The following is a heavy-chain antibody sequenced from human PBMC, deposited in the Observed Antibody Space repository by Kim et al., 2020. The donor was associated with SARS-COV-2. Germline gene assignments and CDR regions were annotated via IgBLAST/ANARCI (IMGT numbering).Heavy chain of an antibody. V-gene: IGHV3-33*01. D-gene: IGHD6-25*01. CDR2: IWYDGSNK. CDR1: GFTFRSYG. Sequence: GGSLRLSCAASGFTFRSYGMHWVRQAPGKGLEWVAVIWYDGSNKYYADSVKGRFTISRDNSKNMLYLQMNSLRADDTAVYYCARDGIMNAAFLDYWGHGTLVTVSS. CDR3: ARDGIMNAAFLDY. J-gene: IGHJ4*01.